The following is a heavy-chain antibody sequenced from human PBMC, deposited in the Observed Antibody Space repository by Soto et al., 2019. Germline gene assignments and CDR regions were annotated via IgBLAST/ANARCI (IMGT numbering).Heavy chain of an antibody. V-gene: IGHV1-69*08. CDR2: IIPILGIA. CDR3: ARDLGIAVAANWFDP. Sequence: QVQLVQSGAEVKKPGSSVKVSCKASGGTFSSYTISWVRQAPGQGLEWMGRIIPILGIANYAQKFQGRVTITADKSTSTAYMGLSSLRSEDTAVYYCARDLGIAVAANWFDPWGQGTLVTVSS. CDR1: GGTFSSYT. J-gene: IGHJ5*02. D-gene: IGHD6-19*01.